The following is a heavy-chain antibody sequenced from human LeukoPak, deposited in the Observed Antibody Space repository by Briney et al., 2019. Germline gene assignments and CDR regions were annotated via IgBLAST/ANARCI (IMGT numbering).Heavy chain of an antibody. Sequence: GRSLRLSCAASGFPFSTYGMHWVRQAPGKGLEWVAFIRYDGNNKYYADSVKGRFTISRDNSKNTLYLQMNSLRAEDTAVYYCATSGGSYWSWGQGTLVTVSS. D-gene: IGHD1-26*01. CDR2: IRYDGNNK. V-gene: IGHV3-33*08. CDR1: GFPFSTYG. CDR3: ATSGGSYWS. J-gene: IGHJ5*02.